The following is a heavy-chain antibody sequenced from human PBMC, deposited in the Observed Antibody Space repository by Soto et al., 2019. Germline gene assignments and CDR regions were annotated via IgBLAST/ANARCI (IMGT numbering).Heavy chain of an antibody. V-gene: IGHV3-72*01. CDR1: GFTFSDHY. D-gene: IGHD1-26*01. Sequence: EVQLVESGGGLVQPGGSLRLSCAASGFTFSDHYMDWVRQAPGKGLEWVGRSRNKANSYSTEYGASVKGRFTISRDESKNSLYLQMNSLKTEDTDVYYCARFSGSYTRGLDYWGQGTLVTVSS. CDR2: SRNKANSYST. J-gene: IGHJ4*02. CDR3: ARFSGSYTRGLDY.